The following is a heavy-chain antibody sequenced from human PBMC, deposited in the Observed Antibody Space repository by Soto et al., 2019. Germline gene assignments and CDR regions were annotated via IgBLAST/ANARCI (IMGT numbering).Heavy chain of an antibody. J-gene: IGHJ6*03. CDR1: GNTFTSSG. D-gene: IGHD2-2*03. V-gene: IGHV1-18*01. CDR2: ISAYNGNT. Sequence: ASVKVSCKASGNTFTSSGISWVRQAPGQGLEWMGWISAYNGNTNYAQKLQGRVTMTTDTSTSTAYMELRSLRSDDTAVYYCARDGSGHNYYYYMDVWGKGTTVTVSS. CDR3: ARDGSGHNYYYYMDV.